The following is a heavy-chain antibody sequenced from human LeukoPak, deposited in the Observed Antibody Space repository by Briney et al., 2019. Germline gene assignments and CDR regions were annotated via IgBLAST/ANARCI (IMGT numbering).Heavy chain of an antibody. V-gene: IGHV4-61*02. CDR1: GDSISSGSYY. CDR2: IYTTGST. CDR3: ARPITSAITEDAFDI. D-gene: IGHD3-10*01. J-gene: IGHJ3*02. Sequence: SQTLSLTCTVSGDSISSGSYYWSWIRQPAGKELEWIGRIYTTGSTNYNPSLKSRVTISVDTSKNQFSLKLSSVTAADTAVYYCARPITSAITEDAFDIWGQGTMVTVSS.